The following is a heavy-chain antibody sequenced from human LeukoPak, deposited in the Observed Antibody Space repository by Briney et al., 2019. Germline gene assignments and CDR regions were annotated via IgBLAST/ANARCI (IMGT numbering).Heavy chain of an antibody. CDR1: GFTFSSYS. CDR2: ISSSSSYI. CDR3: ARNGYNHGYGSYDY. V-gene: IGHV3-21*01. Sequence: GGSLRLSCAASGFTFSSYSMNWVRQAPGKGLEWVSSISSSSSYIYYADSVKGRFTISRDNSKNTLYLQMNSLSAEDTGVYYCARNGYNHGYGSYDYWGQGTLVTVSS. J-gene: IGHJ4*02. D-gene: IGHD5-18*01.